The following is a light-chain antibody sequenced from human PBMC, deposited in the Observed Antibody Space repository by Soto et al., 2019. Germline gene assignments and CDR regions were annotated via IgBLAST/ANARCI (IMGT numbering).Light chain of an antibody. CDR3: QSYDSSNQGVV. J-gene: IGLJ2*01. CDR2: EDN. V-gene: IGLV6-57*04. Sequence: NFMLTQPHSVSESPGKTVTISCTRSSGSIASNYVQWYQQRPGRAPNTVIYEDNQRPSGVPDRFSGSIDSSSNSASLTISGLKTEDEADYYCQSYDSSNQGVVFGGGTKLTVL. CDR1: SGSIASNY.